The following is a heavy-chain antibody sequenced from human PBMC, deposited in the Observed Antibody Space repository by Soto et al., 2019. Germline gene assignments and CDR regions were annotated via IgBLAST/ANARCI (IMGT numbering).Heavy chain of an antibody. Sequence: GGSLRLSCSASGFTFSSYDMHWVRQGPGKGLEWASAIGTAGDTNYAGSVKGRFTISRENAKNSLYLQMNSLRAGDTAIYFCARAIGPTLFDYWGQGTLVTVSS. CDR3: ARAIGPTLFDY. J-gene: IGHJ4*02. CDR1: GFTFSSYD. V-gene: IGHV3-13*04. CDR2: IGTAGDT. D-gene: IGHD3-22*01.